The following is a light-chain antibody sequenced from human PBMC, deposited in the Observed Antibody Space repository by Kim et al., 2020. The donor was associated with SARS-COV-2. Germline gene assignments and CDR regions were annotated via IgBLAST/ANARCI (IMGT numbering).Light chain of an antibody. Sequence: QSVLTQPPSASATPGQRFTISCSGRSSSIGVNPVNWYQQLPGTAPKVVIYDSDQRPSGVLDRFSGSKSGTSASLAISGLQSDDEADYYCAAWDDALNGWVFGGGTQLTVL. CDR2: DSD. CDR1: SSSIGVNP. J-gene: IGLJ3*02. V-gene: IGLV1-44*01. CDR3: AAWDDALNGWV.